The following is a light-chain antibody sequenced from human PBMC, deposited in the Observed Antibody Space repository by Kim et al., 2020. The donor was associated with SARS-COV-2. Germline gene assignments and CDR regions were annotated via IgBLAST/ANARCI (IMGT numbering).Light chain of an antibody. CDR2: GDN. CDR1: NKDVGSHDL. Sequence: GQSMPISSSGTNKDVGSHDLVSWYKHHPGTAPKRVIYGDNQRPSGVSSRFSGSKSGNTASLTISGLQPEDEADYYCCSYANGGTWVFGGGTKLTVL. J-gene: IGLJ3*02. V-gene: IGLV2-23*01. CDR3: CSYANGGTWV.